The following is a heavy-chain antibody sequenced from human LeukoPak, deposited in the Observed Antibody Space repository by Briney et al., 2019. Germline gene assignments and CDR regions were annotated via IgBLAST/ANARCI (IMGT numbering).Heavy chain of an antibody. V-gene: IGHV4-59*01. Sequence: PSETLSLTCIVSGDSISPNYWTWIRQSPGKGLEWIGYLYYCGSSVFSPPLKSRVTFSLDSSKNQFSLNLTSVTAADTAVYYCARGRLSDYTFWSGYKELDYWGQGTLVTVSS. CDR3: ARGRLSDYTFWSGYKELDY. J-gene: IGHJ4*02. CDR1: GDSISPNY. CDR2: LYYCGSS. D-gene: IGHD3-3*01.